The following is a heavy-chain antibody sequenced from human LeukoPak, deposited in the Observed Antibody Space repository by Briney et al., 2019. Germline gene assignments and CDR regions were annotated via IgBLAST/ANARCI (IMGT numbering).Heavy chain of an antibody. CDR1: GFTFSSYS. J-gene: IGHJ6*03. Sequence: PGGSLRLSCAASGFTFSSYSMKWVRQAPGKGLEWVSYISSSSSTIYYADSVKGRFTISRDNAKNSLYLHMNSLRPEDTAVYFCAREVYFGLVILYYYMDVWGKGTTVTVSS. CDR3: AREVYFGLVILYYYMDV. CDR2: ISSSSSTI. V-gene: IGHV3-48*01. D-gene: IGHD3-3*01.